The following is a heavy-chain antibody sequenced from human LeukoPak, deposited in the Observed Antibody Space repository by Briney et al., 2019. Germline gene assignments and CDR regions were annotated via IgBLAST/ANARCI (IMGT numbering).Heavy chain of an antibody. CDR2: ISTGGDTI. V-gene: IGHV3-11*04. Sequence: GGSLRLSCAASGFTFSDYYMSWIRQAPGKGLEWVSYISTGGDTIYYADSVKGRFTISSDNAKKSLYLQMNSLRAEDTAVYYCARGPPLFDPWGQGTLVTVSS. CDR1: GFTFSDYY. J-gene: IGHJ5*02. CDR3: ARGPPLFDP.